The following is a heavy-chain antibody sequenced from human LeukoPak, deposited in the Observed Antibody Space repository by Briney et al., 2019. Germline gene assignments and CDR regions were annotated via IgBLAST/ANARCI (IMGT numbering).Heavy chain of an antibody. CDR1: GGSISNYY. J-gene: IGHJ3*01. CDR3: AVDIVEVSAATWDGAFDF. Sequence: SETLSLTCTVSGGSISNYYWNWIRQPPGKGLEWIGSIFYSGSTYYNPSLKSRVTISIDPSKSQFSLKLSSVTAADTAVYYCAVDIVEVSAATWDGAFDFWGQGTMVTVSS. V-gene: IGHV4-39*07. CDR2: IFYSGST. D-gene: IGHD2-21*01.